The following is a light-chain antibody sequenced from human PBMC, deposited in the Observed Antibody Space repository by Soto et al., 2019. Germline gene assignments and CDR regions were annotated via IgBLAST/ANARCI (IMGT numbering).Light chain of an antibody. CDR2: EVS. V-gene: IGLV2-8*01. CDR1: SSDVGGSKY. J-gene: IGLJ1*01. Sequence: HSVLTQPLSASGSPGQSVTISCTGTSSDVGGSKYVSWYQQHPGKAPKLIIYEVSERPSGVPDRFSGSKSGNTASLTVSGLQAEDEAHYYCNSYAGTSNVFGTGTKVTVL. CDR3: NSYAGTSNV.